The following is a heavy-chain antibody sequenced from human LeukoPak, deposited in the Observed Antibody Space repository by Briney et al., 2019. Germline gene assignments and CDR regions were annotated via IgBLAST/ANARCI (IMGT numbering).Heavy chain of an antibody. J-gene: IGHJ4*02. D-gene: IGHD3-9*01. CDR2: ISSGGSTI. V-gene: IGHV3-48*03. CDR3: ARGGLSSILTGYHAWDY. CDR1: GFTFSSYE. Sequence: GGSLRLSCAASGFTFSSYEMNWVRQAPGKGLEWVSYISSGGSTIYYADSVKGRFTISRDNAKNSLYLQVNSLRAEDTAVYYCARGGLSSILTGYHAWDYWGQGTLVTVSS.